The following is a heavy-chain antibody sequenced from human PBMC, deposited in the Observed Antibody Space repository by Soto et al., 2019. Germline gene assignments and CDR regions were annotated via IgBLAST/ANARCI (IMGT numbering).Heavy chain of an antibody. D-gene: IGHD6-13*01. CDR1: GGSVSSCSYY. J-gene: IGHJ4*02. Sequence: AETLARTFTVSGGSVSSCSYYWSWIRQLPGKGLEWIGYIYYSGSTNYNPSLKSRVTISVDTYNNQFSLKLSSVTAADTAVYYFARVDGWGLAAAGTWLFEYWGQGTLVNVSS. CDR2: IYYSGST. CDR3: ARVDGWGLAAAGTWLFEY. V-gene: IGHV4-61*01.